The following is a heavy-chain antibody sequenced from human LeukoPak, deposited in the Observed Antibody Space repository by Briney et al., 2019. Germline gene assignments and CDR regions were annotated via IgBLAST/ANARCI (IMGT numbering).Heavy chain of an antibody. CDR3: AREGSGDGYNYFDY. Sequence: SVKVSCKASVGTFSSYAISWVRQAPGAGREWMGGIIPIFSTANYAQKFPGRVTITTDESTSTAYMELSSLRSEDTAVYYGAREGSGDGYNYFDYWGQGTLVTVSS. J-gene: IGHJ4*02. D-gene: IGHD5-24*01. CDR1: VGTFSSYA. V-gene: IGHV1-69*05. CDR2: IIPIFSTA.